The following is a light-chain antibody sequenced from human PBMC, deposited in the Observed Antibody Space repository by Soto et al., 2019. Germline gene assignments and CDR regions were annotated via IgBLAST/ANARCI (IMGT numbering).Light chain of an antibody. V-gene: IGKV3-20*01. CDR2: GAS. CDR3: RQYGTSLGFP. CDR1: QSVSSNL. Sequence: ETVLTQSPGTLSLSPGERATLSCRASQSVSSNLLAWYQEKPGQAPRLLIFGASRRATGIPDRFSGSGSGTDFTLTITRLEPEDFEVYYCRQYGTSLGFPVGGGTKVDIK. J-gene: IGKJ4*01.